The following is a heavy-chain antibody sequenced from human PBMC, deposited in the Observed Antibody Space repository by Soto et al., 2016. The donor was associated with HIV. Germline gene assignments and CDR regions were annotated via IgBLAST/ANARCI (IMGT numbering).Heavy chain of an antibody. CDR2: ISHTGTA. J-gene: IGHJ4*02. CDR3: ARGRRGATTVTFDY. CDR1: GGSFNAYS. V-gene: IGHV4-34*01. D-gene: IGHD4-17*01. Sequence: QVQLQQWGTGLLKPSETLSVTCGVFGGSFNAYSWTWIRQPPGKGLEWIGEISHTGTASYNPSLKSRLTISVDTSKNQFSLKLTSVTAADTAVYYCARGRRGATTVTFDYWGQGTLVTVSS.